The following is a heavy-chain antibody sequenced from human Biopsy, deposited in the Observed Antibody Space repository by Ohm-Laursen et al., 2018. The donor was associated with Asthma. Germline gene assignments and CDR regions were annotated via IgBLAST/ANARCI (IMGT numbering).Heavy chain of an antibody. CDR3: AKAERYFDWYWFDP. CDR2: MSYDGSNK. Sequence: SLRLSCTASGFTFSSYGMYWVRQAPGKGLEWVAVMSYDGSNKYYADSVKGRFTISRDNSKNTLYLQMNSLRAEDTAVYYCAKAERYFDWYWFDPWGQGTLVTVSS. CDR1: GFTFSSYG. J-gene: IGHJ5*02. V-gene: IGHV3-30*18. D-gene: IGHD3-9*01.